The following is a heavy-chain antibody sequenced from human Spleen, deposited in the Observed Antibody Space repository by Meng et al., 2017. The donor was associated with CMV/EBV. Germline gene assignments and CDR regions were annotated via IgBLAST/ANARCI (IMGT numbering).Heavy chain of an antibody. CDR3: AKGSGSSRPYYFDY. Sequence: GESLKISCAASGFNFGTHAMHWVRQAPGKGLEWVAVISKDGSETFYGESVKGRFTISRDNARNTLYLQMNSLRVEDTAVFYCAKGSGSSRPYYFDYWGQGTLVTVSS. D-gene: IGHD1-26*01. V-gene: IGHV3-30-3*01. CDR2: ISKDGSET. CDR1: GFNFGTHA. J-gene: IGHJ4*02.